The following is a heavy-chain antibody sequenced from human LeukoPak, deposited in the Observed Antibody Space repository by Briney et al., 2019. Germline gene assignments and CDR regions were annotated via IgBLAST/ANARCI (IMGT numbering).Heavy chain of an antibody. Sequence: PSETLSLTCTVSGGSIRRSAYSWGWIRQPPGKGLEWIGSIYYGGSTYYNPSLKSRVTISIDTSKNQFSLNLTSVTAAASGVYYRSKSSGMVIHTWFDSWGQGTLVTVSS. CDR1: GGSIRRSAYS. V-gene: IGHV4-39*01. J-gene: IGHJ5*01. CDR3: SKSSGMVIHTWFDS. D-gene: IGHD3-3*01. CDR2: IYYGGST.